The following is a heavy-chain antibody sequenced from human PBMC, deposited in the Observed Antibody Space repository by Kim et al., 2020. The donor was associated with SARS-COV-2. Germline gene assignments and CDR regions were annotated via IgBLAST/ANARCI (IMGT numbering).Heavy chain of an antibody. Sequence: SETLSLTCTVSGGSISSGGYYWSWIRQHPGKGLEWIGYIYYSGSTYYNPSLKSRVTISVDTSKNQFSLKLSSVTAADTAVYYCARGPCTGGVCYTWGYYFDYWGQGTLVTVSS. CDR3: ARGPCTGGVCYTWGYYFDY. D-gene: IGHD2-8*02. CDR1: GGSISSGGYY. V-gene: IGHV4-31*03. CDR2: IYYSGST. J-gene: IGHJ4*02.